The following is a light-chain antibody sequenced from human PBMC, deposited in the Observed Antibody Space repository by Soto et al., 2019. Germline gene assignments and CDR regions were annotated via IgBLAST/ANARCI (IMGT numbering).Light chain of an antibody. Sequence: DIQMTQSPSSLSASVGDRVTITCRASQSISTYLNWYQQKPGKAPMLLIHAASNLQSGVPSRFSGSGSGTDFTLTIGRLLPEDFATYYCQQSYSIPLTLGPGTKVDLK. CDR1: QSISTY. J-gene: IGKJ3*01. V-gene: IGKV1-39*01. CDR3: QQSYSIPLT. CDR2: AAS.